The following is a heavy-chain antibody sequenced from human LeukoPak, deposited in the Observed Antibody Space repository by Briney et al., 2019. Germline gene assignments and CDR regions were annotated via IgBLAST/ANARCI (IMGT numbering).Heavy chain of an antibody. CDR1: GGSISSYY. D-gene: IGHD1-1*01. V-gene: IGHV4-59*01. Sequence: SETLSLTCTVSGGSISSYYWSWIRQPPGKGLEWIGYIYYSGSTNYNPSLKSRVTISVDTSKNQFSLKLSSVTAADTAVYYCARTALENYQSYYFDYWGRGTLVTVSS. CDR2: IYYSGST. J-gene: IGHJ4*02. CDR3: ARTALENYQSYYFDY.